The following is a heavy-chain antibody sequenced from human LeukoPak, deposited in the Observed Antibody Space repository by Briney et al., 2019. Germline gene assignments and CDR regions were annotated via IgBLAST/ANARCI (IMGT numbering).Heavy chain of an antibody. V-gene: IGHV4-59*01. CDR2: IYYSGST. CDR3: AREVGSSSSTYYYHYYMDV. Sequence: SETLSLTCTASGGSISTYYWSWIRQPPGKGLEWIANIYYSGSTNYNPSLKSRVTISVDTSKNQFSLELSSVTAADTAVYYCAREVGSSSSTYYYHYYMDVWGKGTTVTVSS. J-gene: IGHJ6*03. CDR1: GGSISTYY. D-gene: IGHD6-6*01.